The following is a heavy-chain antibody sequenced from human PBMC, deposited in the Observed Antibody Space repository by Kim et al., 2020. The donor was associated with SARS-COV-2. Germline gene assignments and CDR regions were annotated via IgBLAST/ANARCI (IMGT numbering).Heavy chain of an antibody. CDR2: DSDT. D-gene: IGHD5-12*01. J-gene: IGHJ4*02. CDR3: ARRGIVDY. Sequence: DSDTRYSPSFQGQVTISADKSISTAYLQWSSLKASDTAMYYCARRGIVDYWGQGTLVTVSS. V-gene: IGHV5-51*01.